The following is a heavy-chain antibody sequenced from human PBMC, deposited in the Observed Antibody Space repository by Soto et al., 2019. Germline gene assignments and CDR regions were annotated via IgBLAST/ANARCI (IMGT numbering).Heavy chain of an antibody. CDR3: AKETGIAAAAYFDY. CDR1: GFTFSSYG. D-gene: IGHD6-13*01. V-gene: IGHV3-30*18. CDR2: ISYDGRNK. J-gene: IGHJ4*02. Sequence: PGGSLRLSCAASGFTFSSYGMHWVRQAPGKGLEWVAVISYDGRNKYYADYVKGRFTISRDNSKNTLYLQMNSLRAEDTAVYYCAKETGIAAAAYFDYWGQGALVTVSS.